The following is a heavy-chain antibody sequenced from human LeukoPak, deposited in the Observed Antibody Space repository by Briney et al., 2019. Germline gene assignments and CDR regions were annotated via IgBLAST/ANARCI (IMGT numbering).Heavy chain of an antibody. V-gene: IGHV1-3*01. D-gene: IGHD5-24*01. J-gene: IGHJ4*02. CDR2: INAGNDNT. CDR3: ARAEISKDGYNAAFDY. CDR1: GYTFTDYT. Sequence: ASVKVSCKASGYTFTDYTIHWVRQAPGQGLEWIGLINAGNDNTQYSQKFQGRVTITRDTSASTAYMELSSLRSEDTAVYYCARAEISKDGYNAAFDYWGQGTLVTVSS.